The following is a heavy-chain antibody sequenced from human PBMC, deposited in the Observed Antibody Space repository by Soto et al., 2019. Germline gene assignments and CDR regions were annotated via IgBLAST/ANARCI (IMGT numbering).Heavy chain of an antibody. CDR1: GGTFSSYT. D-gene: IGHD3-22*01. J-gene: IGHJ6*02. CDR2: IIPIFGTA. CDR3: ARQGESSGSYYYGMDV. Sequence: QVQLVQSGAEVKKPGSSVKVSCKASGGTFSSYTISWVRQAPGQGLEWMGGIIPIFGTANYAQRFQGRVTITADEATSTASMELIRLRSEDTAVYYCARQGESSGSYYYGMDVWGQGTTVIVSS. V-gene: IGHV1-69*12.